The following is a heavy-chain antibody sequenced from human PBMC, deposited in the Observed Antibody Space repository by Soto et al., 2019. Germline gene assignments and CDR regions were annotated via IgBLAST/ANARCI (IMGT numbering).Heavy chain of an antibody. CDR3: VRDSARIVVVPPVHGDSLFDP. CDR1: GFAFSDYF. V-gene: IGHV3-11*04. CDR2: ISGSGDNI. Sequence: QVQLVESGGGVVKPAGSLRLSCAASGFAFSDYFMSWIRQAPGKGLEWVSFISGSGDNIKYADSVKGRFTISRDNAKNSLYLQMNSLRDEDTAVYYCVRDSARIVVVPPVHGDSLFDPWGQGTLVTVSA. D-gene: IGHD2-2*01. J-gene: IGHJ5*02.